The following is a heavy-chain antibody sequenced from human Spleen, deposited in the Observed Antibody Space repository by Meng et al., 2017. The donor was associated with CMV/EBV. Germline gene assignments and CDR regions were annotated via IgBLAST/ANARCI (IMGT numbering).Heavy chain of an antibody. V-gene: IGHV1-8*03. J-gene: IGHJ4*02. CDR2: TNPNSGNT. Sequence: ASVKVSCKASGYTFTSYGISWVRQAPGQGLEWMGWTNPNSGNTGYAQKFQGRVTITRNTSISTAYMELSSLRSEDTAVYYCARADTGTSCFDYWGQGTLVTVSS. CDR3: ARADTGTSCFDY. D-gene: IGHD2-2*01. CDR1: GYTFTSYG.